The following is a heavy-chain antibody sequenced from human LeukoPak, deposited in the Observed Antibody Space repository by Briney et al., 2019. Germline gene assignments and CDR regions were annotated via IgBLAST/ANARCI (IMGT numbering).Heavy chain of an antibody. Sequence: SETLSLTCTVSGYSISSGYYWGWIRQPPGKGLECIGSISHSGSAYYNPSLKSRVTISVDTSKNQFSLKLSSVTAADTAVYYCARVLAAAVDYWGQGTLVTDPS. V-gene: IGHV4-38-2*02. CDR2: ISHSGSA. D-gene: IGHD6-13*01. CDR1: GYSISSGYY. J-gene: IGHJ4*02. CDR3: ARVLAAAVDY.